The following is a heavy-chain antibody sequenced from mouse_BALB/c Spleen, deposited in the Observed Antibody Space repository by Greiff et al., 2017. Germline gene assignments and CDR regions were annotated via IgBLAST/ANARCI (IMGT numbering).Heavy chain of an antibody. V-gene: IGHV14-3*02. CDR3: AIGYDGYYYAMDY. J-gene: IGHJ4*01. CDR1: GFNIKDTY. CDR2: IDPANGNT. Sequence: EVQLQQSGAELVKPGASVKLSCTASGFNIKDTYMHWVKQRPEQGLEWIGRIDPANGNTKYDPKFQGKATITADTSSNTAYLQLSSLTSEDTAVYYCAIGYDGYYYAMDYWGQGTSVTVSS. D-gene: IGHD2-2*01.